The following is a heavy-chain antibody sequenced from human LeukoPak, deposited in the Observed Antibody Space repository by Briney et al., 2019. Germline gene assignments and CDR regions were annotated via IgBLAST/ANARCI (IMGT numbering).Heavy chain of an antibody. CDR3: ARIAAAGTAYDY. V-gene: IGHV4-34*01. CDR1: GGSFSGYY. D-gene: IGHD6-13*01. J-gene: IGHJ4*02. Sequence: SETLSLTCAVYGGSFSGYYWSWIRQPPGKGLEWIGEINHSGSTNYNPSLKSRVTISVDTSKNQFSLKLSSVTAADTAVYYCARIAAAGTAYDYWGQGTLVTVFS. CDR2: INHSGST.